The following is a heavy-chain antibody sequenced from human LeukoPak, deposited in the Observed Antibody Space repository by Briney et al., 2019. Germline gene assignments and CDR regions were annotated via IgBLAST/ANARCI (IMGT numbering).Heavy chain of an antibody. Sequence: GASVKVSCKASGYTFTGYYMKLVRQAPARGLEWMGWSNPSRGGTDYAQKFQRRVTMTRDTYISTAYMELSRLRSDDTAVYYCARDLVFRGGYDYWGQGTLVTVSS. J-gene: IGHJ4*02. CDR2: SNPSRGGT. CDR1: GYTFTGYY. CDR3: ARDLVFRGGYDY. V-gene: IGHV1-2*02. D-gene: IGHD5-12*01.